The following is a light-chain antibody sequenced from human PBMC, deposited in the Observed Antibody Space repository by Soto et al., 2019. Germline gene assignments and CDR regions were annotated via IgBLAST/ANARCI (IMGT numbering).Light chain of an antibody. CDR3: QQYGSSPTWT. V-gene: IGKV3-20*01. CDR2: GAS. CDR1: QNISRS. J-gene: IGKJ1*01. Sequence: EIVMTQSPVTLSVSRGERANLXXRASQNISRSLAWYQQKPGQAPRLVXYGASSRATGIPDRFSGSGSGTDFTLTISRLEPEDFAVYYCQQYGSSPTWTFGQGTKVDIK.